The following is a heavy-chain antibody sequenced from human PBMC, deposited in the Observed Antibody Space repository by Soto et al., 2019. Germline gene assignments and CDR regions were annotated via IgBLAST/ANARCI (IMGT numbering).Heavy chain of an antibody. V-gene: IGHV4-34*01. Sequence: PSETLSLTCAVYGGSFSGYYWSWIRQPPGKGLEWIGEINHSGSTNYNPSLKSRVTISVDTSKNQFSLKLSSVTAADTAVYYCARGCHRSGCFWNFWGQGTLVTVSS. D-gene: IGHD6-19*01. CDR2: INHSGST. J-gene: IGHJ4*02. CDR1: GGSFSGYY. CDR3: ARGCHRSGCFWNF.